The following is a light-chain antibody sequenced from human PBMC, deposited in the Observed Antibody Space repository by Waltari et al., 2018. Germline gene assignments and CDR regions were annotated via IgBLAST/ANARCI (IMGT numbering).Light chain of an antibody. Sequence: QMTQSPSSLSAFVGDRVTITCRASQSIRSYLNWYQQKPGKAPKPLIYAAYSLQSEVPSRFSGSGSGTDFTLTISSLQPEDFATYYCQQSYSTPRTFGQGTKVEIK. CDR2: AAY. J-gene: IGKJ1*01. V-gene: IGKV1-39*01. CDR3: QQSYSTPRT. CDR1: QSIRSY.